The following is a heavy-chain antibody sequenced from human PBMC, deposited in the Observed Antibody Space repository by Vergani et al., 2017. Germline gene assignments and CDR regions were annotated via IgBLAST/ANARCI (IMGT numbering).Heavy chain of an antibody. J-gene: IGHJ5*02. V-gene: IGHV4-31*03. D-gene: IGHD2-21*02. Sequence: QVQLQESGPGLVKPSQTLSLTCTVSGGSISSGGYYWSWIRQHPGKGLEWIGYIYYSGSTYYNPSLKSRVTISVDTSKNQFSLKLSSVTAADTAVYYCARDCGGDCYSGNWFDPWGQGTLVTVSS. CDR1: GGSISSGGYY. CDR3: ARDCGGDCYSGNWFDP. CDR2: IYYSGST.